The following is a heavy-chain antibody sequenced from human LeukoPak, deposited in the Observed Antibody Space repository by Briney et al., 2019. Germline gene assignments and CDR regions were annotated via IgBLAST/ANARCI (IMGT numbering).Heavy chain of an antibody. D-gene: IGHD1-14*01. V-gene: IGHV4-39*07. CDR2: IYASGTT. CDR1: GGSISSSSYY. J-gene: IGHJ6*03. Sequence: SETLSLTCTVSGGSISSSSYYWGWIRQPPRKGLEWIGRIYASGTTNYNPSLKSRVTMSVDTSKNQFSLNLSSVTAADTAVYYCARGTHRGDYYYYYMDVWGRGTTVTISS. CDR3: ARGTHRGDYYYYYMDV.